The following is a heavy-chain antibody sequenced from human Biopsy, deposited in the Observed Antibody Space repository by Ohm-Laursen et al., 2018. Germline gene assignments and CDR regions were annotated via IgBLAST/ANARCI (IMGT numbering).Heavy chain of an antibody. CDR3: AKDRRAVAGYDAFGI. D-gene: IGHD6-19*01. CDR1: GFTFDDYA. Sequence: SLRLSCAAFGFTFDDYAMHWVRQAPAKGLEWVSGISWNSDTIGYADSVKGRFTISRDNAKNSLYLQMNSLRAEDTALYYCAKDRRAVAGYDAFGIWGQGTMVTVSS. CDR2: ISWNSDTI. J-gene: IGHJ3*02. V-gene: IGHV3-9*01.